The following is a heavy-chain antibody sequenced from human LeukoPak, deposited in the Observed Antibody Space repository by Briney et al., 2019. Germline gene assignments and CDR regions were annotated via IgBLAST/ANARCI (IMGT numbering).Heavy chain of an antibody. CDR3: SRTYSSDY. Sequence: GESRRLSCVASGFTFSSFGMTWVRQAPGKGLEWVSTISGSGDGTYYAESLKGRFTISRDNSKNTLYLQMNSLRVDDTAVYYCSRTYSSDYWGQGTLVTASS. J-gene: IGHJ4*02. CDR2: ISGSGDGT. D-gene: IGHD6-13*01. V-gene: IGHV3-23*01. CDR1: GFTFSSFG.